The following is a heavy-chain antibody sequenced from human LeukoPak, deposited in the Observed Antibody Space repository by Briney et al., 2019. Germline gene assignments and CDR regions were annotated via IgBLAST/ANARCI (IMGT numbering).Heavy chain of an antibody. Sequence: PGGSLRLSCAASGFTFANAWMNWVRQAPGKGLEWVGRIKSKADGETIDYAAPVKGRFTFSRDDSKNMLYLQMNSLKSEDTAVYYCSTLTSRGLSDSWGQGTLVTVSS. D-gene: IGHD1-20*01. CDR1: GFTFANAW. CDR3: STLTSRGLSDS. CDR2: IKSKADGETI. V-gene: IGHV3-15*07. J-gene: IGHJ4*02.